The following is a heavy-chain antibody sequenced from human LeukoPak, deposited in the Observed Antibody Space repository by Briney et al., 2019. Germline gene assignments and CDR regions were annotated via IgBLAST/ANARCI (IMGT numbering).Heavy chain of an antibody. J-gene: IGHJ4*02. V-gene: IGHV3-48*03. CDR3: ARDQDTAMVLFLL. CDR2: ISSSGSTI. Sequence: GGSLRLSCAASGFTFSSYEMNWVRQAPGKGLEWVSYISSSGSTIYYADSVKGRFTISRDNAKNSLYLQMNSLRAEDTAVYYCARDQDTAMVLFLLWGQGTLVTVSS. D-gene: IGHD5-18*01. CDR1: GFTFSSYE.